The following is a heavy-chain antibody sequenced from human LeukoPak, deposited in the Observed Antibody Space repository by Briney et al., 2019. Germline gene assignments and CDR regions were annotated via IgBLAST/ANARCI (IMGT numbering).Heavy chain of an antibody. Sequence: PSGTLSLTCTVSGGSMSSSNYYWGWIRQPPGKGLEWIGTIYYSGSTFFNNPSLKSRVTISVDTSENQFSLKLSSVTAADTAVYYCARPPLPTNANAFDIWGQGTMVTVSS. J-gene: IGHJ3*02. CDR2: IYYSGST. D-gene: IGHD1/OR15-1a*01. CDR3: ARPPLPTNANAFDI. V-gene: IGHV4-39*01. CDR1: GGSMSSSNYY.